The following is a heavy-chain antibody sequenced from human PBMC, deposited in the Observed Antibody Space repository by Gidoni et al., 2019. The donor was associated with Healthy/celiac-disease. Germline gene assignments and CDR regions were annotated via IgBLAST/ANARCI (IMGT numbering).Heavy chain of an antibody. J-gene: IGHJ4*02. CDR3: ARSSIAARNFDY. V-gene: IGHV4-59*01. Sequence: QVQLQESGPVLVKPSETLSLTCTVPGGSISSYYWSWIRQPPGKGLEWIGYIYYSGSTNYNPTLKSRVTISVDTSKNQFSLKLSSVTAADTAVYYCARSSIAARNFDYWGQGTLVTVSS. D-gene: IGHD6-6*01. CDR1: GGSISSYY. CDR2: IYYSGST.